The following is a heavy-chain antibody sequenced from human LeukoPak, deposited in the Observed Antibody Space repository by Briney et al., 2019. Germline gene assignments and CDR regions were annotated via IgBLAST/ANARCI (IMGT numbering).Heavy chain of an antibody. CDR2: IYYSGST. CDR3: ARARYYYDSSGYPYWYFDL. V-gene: IGHV4-59*01. D-gene: IGHD3-22*01. J-gene: IGHJ2*01. Sequence: SETLSLTCTVSGGSISSYYWSWIRQPPGKGLEGIGYIYYSGSTNYNPSLKSRVTISVDTSKNQFSLKLSSVTAADTAVYYCARARYYYDSSGYPYWYFDLWGRGTLVTVSS. CDR1: GGSISSYY.